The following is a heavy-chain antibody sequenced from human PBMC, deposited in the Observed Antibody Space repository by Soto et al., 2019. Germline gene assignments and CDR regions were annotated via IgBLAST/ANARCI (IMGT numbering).Heavy chain of an antibody. CDR3: TKSNWGDAFDI. CDR1: GGSFSGYY. J-gene: IGHJ3*02. CDR2: INHSGST. V-gene: IGHV4-34*01. D-gene: IGHD7-27*01. Sequence: SETLSLTCAVYGGSFSGYYWSWIRQPPGKGLEWIGEINHSGSTNYNPSLKSRVTISVDTSKNQFSLKLSSVTAADTAVYYCTKSNWGDAFDIWGQGTMVTV.